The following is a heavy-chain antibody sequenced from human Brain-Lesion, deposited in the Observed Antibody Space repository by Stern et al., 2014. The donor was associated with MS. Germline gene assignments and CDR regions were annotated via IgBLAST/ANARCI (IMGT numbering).Heavy chain of an antibody. Sequence: VQLGESGAEVKKPGASVKVSCKVSGYTLTELSMHWVRQAPRKGLEWMGGFDPEDGETIYAQKFSGRVSMTEDTSTDTAYMELSSLRSEDTAVYYCATLSPGAGGNYYRHFDYWGQGTLVTVSS. J-gene: IGHJ4*02. CDR2: FDPEDGET. CDR1: GYTLTELS. D-gene: IGHD1-26*01. V-gene: IGHV1-24*01. CDR3: ATLSPGAGGNYYRHFDY.